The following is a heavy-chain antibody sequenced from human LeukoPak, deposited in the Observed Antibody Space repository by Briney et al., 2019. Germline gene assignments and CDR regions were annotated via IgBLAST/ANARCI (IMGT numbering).Heavy chain of an antibody. Sequence: GGSLRLSCAASGFTVSSNYMSWVRQAPGKGLEWVSVIYSGGSTYYADSVKGRFTISRDNSKNTLYLQMNSLRAEDTAVYYCARSIATTATGRSYWGQGTLVTVSS. V-gene: IGHV3-53*01. D-gene: IGHD6-13*01. CDR2: IYSGGST. J-gene: IGHJ4*02. CDR3: ARSIATTATGRSY. CDR1: GFTVSSNY.